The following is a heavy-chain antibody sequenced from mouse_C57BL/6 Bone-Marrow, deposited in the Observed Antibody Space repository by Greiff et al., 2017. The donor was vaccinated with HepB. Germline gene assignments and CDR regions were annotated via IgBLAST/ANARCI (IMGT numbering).Heavy chain of an antibody. CDR3: ARGEYHWYFDV. J-gene: IGHJ1*03. V-gene: IGHV1-54*01. Sequence: LQESGAELVRPGTSVKVSCKASGYAFTNYLIEWVKQRPGQGLEWIGVINPGSGGTNYNEKFKGKATLTADKSSSTAYMQLSSLTSEDSAVYFCARGEYHWYFDVWGTGTTVTVSS. CDR1: GYAFTNYL. D-gene: IGHD5-1*01. CDR2: INPGSGGT.